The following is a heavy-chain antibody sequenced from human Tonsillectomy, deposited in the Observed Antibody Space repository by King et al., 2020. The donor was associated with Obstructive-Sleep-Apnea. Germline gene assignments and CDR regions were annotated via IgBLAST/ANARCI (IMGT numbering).Heavy chain of an antibody. CDR1: GSAVSTYY. V-gene: IGHV4-59*02. J-gene: IGHJ4*02. D-gene: IGHD2-15*01. CDR3: ARVDCSGGSCYPGY. CDR2: IYYSGST. Sequence: QLQESGPGLVKPSEILSLTCTVSGSAVSTYYWSWIRQPPGKGLEWLGYIYYSGSTNYNRSLKSRVTISLDTPNNQVSLKLSSVTAADTAVYYCARVDCSGGSCYPGYWGPGTLVTVSS.